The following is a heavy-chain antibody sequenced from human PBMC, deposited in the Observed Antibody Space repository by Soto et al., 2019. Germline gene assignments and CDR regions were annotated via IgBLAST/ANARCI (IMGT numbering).Heavy chain of an antibody. V-gene: IGHV4-34*01. CDR3: ARFPGYCSSTSCYGLDY. D-gene: IGHD2-2*01. J-gene: IGHJ4*02. Sequence: QVQLQQWGAGLLKPSETLSLTCAVYDGSFSGYYWSWIRQPPGKGLEWIGEINHSGSTNYNPSLKSRVTISVDTSKNQFSLKLSSVTAADTAVYYCARFPGYCSSTSCYGLDYWGQGTLVTVSS. CDR1: DGSFSGYY. CDR2: INHSGST.